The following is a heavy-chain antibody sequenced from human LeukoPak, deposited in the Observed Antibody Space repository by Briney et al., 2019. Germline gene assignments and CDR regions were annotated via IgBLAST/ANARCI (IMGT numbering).Heavy chain of an antibody. V-gene: IGHV4-39*01. CDR2: ISYSGGT. Sequence: PSETLSLTCTVSGGSISSGSYYWGWIRQPPGKGLEWIGNISYSGGTYYNPSLKSRVTISVDTSKNQFSLKLSSVTAADTAVYCCAGLDIVVVRAAVDYWGQGTLVTVSS. CDR1: GGSISSGSYY. D-gene: IGHD2-2*01. J-gene: IGHJ4*02. CDR3: AGLDIVVVRAAVDY.